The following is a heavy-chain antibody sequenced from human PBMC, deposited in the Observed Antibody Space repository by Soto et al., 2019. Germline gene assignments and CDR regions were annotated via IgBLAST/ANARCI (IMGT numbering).Heavy chain of an antibody. CDR3: ARGPTIFGVGVDAFDI. V-gene: IGHV3-23*01. J-gene: IGHJ3*02. CDR1: GFTLSSYA. D-gene: IGHD3-3*01. CDR2: ISCSGDFT. Sequence: EVQMLESGGGLVQPGGSLRLSCAASGFTLSSYALSWVRQAPGKGLEWVSGISCSGDFTFDAGSVRGRFTISRDNSMNTLYLQMNSLRVEDTDVYYCARGPTIFGVGVDAFDIWGQGTMATVSS.